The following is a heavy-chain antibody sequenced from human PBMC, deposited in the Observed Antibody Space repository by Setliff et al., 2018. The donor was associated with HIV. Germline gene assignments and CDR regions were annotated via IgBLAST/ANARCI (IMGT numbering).Heavy chain of an antibody. V-gene: IGHV4-39*01. Sequence: SETLSLTCTVSGGPISSSSYYWGWIRQPPGKGLEWIGYFYYGGGTYYNPSLKSRVTISVDSSKKQISLKLTSVTAADTAVYYCGTHFNVATDIWGQGTMVTVSS. D-gene: IGHD2-21*01. CDR3: GTHFNVATDI. CDR2: FYYGGGT. CDR1: GGPISSSSYY. J-gene: IGHJ3*02.